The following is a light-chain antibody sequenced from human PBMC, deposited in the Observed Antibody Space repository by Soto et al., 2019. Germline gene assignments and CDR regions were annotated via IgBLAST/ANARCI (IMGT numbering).Light chain of an antibody. V-gene: IGLV2-14*01. CDR2: EVS. J-gene: IGLJ1*01. CDR3: SSYTGTSSTPYV. Sequence: QSVLTQPASMSGSPGQSITISCTGSSSDVGRYNYVSWYQQHPGKAPKLVISEVSNRPSGVSDRFSGSKSGNTASLTISGLQSEDEADYYCSSYTGTSSTPYVFGTGTKLTVL. CDR1: SSDVGRYNY.